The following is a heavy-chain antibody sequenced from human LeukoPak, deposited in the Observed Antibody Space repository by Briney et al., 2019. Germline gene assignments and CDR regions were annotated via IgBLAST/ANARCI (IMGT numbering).Heavy chain of an antibody. J-gene: IGHJ4*02. Sequence: PSETLSLTCTVSGGSISSTYFYWGWIRQPPGKGLEWIGSINYSGRIYYNPSLKSRVTISVDTSQNQFSVNLSGVTATDTAVYYCARDYQGGYGDKTVDYWGQGTLVTVSS. V-gene: IGHV4-39*02. CDR2: INYSGRI. CDR3: ARDYQGGYGDKTVDY. D-gene: IGHD5-18*01. CDR1: GGSISSTYFY.